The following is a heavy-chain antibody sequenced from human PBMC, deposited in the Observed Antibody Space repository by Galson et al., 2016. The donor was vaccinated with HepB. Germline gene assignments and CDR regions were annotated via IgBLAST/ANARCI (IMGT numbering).Heavy chain of an antibody. CDR1: GFRFSDYD. CDR2: ISASSGTI. Sequence: SLRLSCAASGFRFSDYDMNWVRQAPGRGLEWVAYISASSGTIYYADSVKGRFTISRDNANNSLSLQMNSLRAEDTAFYYCARTYTYYFVSGSYFDVLHYGMDVCGQGTTVTVAS. V-gene: IGHV3-48*01. CDR3: ARTYTYYFVSGSYFDVLHYGMDV. D-gene: IGHD3-10*01. J-gene: IGHJ6*02.